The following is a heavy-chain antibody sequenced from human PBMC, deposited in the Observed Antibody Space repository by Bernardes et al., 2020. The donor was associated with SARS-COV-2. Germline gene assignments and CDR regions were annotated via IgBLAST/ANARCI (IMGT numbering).Heavy chain of an antibody. Sequence: GSLRLSCAASGFTVSTNYMSWVRQAPGKGPEWVSVIYPGANTYSADSVKGRFTISRDNSKNTMFLQMNRLTTEDTAVYYCVRDYPDPADWGQGTLVTVSS. CDR2: IYPGANT. CDR3: VRDYPDPAD. D-gene: IGHD6-13*01. CDR1: GFTVSTNY. V-gene: IGHV3-66*01. J-gene: IGHJ4*02.